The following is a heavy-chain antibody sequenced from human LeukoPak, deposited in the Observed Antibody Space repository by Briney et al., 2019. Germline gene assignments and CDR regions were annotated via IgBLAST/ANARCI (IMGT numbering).Heavy chain of an antibody. CDR1: RGSISSSSYY. Sequence: SETPSLTCTVSRGSISSSSYYWSWVRQPPGKGLEWIASIYYTGSTYYNPSLKSRVTISLDMSKNEFSLKMSSVTAADTAVYFCTGEKNGSPHYWGQGTQVTVSS. D-gene: IGHD2-8*01. CDR3: TGEKNGSPHY. V-gene: IGHV4-39*07. CDR2: IYYTGST. J-gene: IGHJ4*02.